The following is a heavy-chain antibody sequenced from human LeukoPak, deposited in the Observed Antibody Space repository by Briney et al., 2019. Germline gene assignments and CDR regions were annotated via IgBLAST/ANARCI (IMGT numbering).Heavy chain of an antibody. CDR3: ARDASGHFDY. V-gene: IGHV4-59*01. J-gene: IGHJ4*02. CDR1: GGSISSYY. D-gene: IGHD3-10*01. CDR2: IYYSGST. Sequence: SETLSLTCTVSGGSISSYYWSRIRQPPGKGLEWIGYIYYSGSTNYNPSLKSRVTISVDTSKNQFSLKLSSVTAADTAVYYCARDASGHFDYWGQGTLVTVSS.